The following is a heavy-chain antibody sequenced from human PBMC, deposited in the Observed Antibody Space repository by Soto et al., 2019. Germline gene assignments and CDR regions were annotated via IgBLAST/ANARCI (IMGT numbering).Heavy chain of an antibody. CDR2: ISNSGST. D-gene: IGHD2-2*01. Sequence: QVQLQESGPGLVKPSQTLSLTCTVSGGSISSGEYYWNWIRQHPGKGLEWIGYISNSGSTYYNPSLKSRVTISVDTSKNQLSLRLNSVTAADTAVYYCARGGYCSSTSCARGMDVWGQGTTVTVSS. CDR3: ARGGYCSSTSCARGMDV. CDR1: GGSISSGEYY. V-gene: IGHV4-31*03. J-gene: IGHJ6*02.